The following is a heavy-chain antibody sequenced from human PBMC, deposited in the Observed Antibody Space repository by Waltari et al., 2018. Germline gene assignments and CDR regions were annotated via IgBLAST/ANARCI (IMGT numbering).Heavy chain of an antibody. CDR3: ARDSETRASTSPDY. D-gene: IGHD3-10*01. Sequence: QVQLVESGGGVVQPGRSLRLSCAASGFPFSSYALHWVRQAPGKGLDWVAVISYDGSNKYYADSVKGRFTISRDNSKNTLYLQMNSLRAEDTAVYYCARDSETRASTSPDYWGQGTLVTVSS. V-gene: IGHV3-30*01. CDR1: GFPFSSYA. J-gene: IGHJ4*02. CDR2: ISYDGSNK.